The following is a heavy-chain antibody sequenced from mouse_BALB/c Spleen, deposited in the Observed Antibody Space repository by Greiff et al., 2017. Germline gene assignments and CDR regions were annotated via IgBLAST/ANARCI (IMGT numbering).Heavy chain of an antibody. CDR3: TRDERLLRYFDV. D-gene: IGHD1-1*01. J-gene: IGHJ1*01. CDR2: ISSGGSYT. CDR1: GFTFSSYT. Sequence: EVKLVESGGGLVKPGGSLKLSCAASGFTFSSYTMSWVRQTPEKRLEWVATISSGGSYTYYPDSVKGRFTISRDNAKNTLYLQMSSLKSEDTAMYYCTRDERLLRYFDVWGAGTTVTVSS. V-gene: IGHV5-6-4*01.